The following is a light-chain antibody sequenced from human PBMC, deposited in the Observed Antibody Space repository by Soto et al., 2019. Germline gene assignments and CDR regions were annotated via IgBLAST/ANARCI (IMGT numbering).Light chain of an antibody. J-gene: IGLJ3*02. CDR1: SSNIGAGYD. Sequence: VVTQPPSVSGAPGQRVTISCTGSSSNIGAGYDVHWYQQLPGTAPKLLIYGNSNRPSGVPDRFSGSKSGTSASLAITGLQAEDEADYYCQSYDSSLSGAVFGGGTKLTVL. CDR3: QSYDSSLSGAV. V-gene: IGLV1-40*01. CDR2: GNS.